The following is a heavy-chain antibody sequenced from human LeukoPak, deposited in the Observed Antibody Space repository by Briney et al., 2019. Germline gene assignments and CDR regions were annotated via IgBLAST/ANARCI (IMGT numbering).Heavy chain of an antibody. CDR2: IDAYNGNT. D-gene: IGHD3-10*01. Sequence: GPSVKVSCKASGYTFTTYGISWVRQAPGQGLERMGWIDAYNGNTKYAQKLQGRVSMTTDTSTSTAYMELRSLRSDDTAVYYCARDYGSGSYRFDYWGQGTLVTVSS. CDR1: GYTFTTYG. J-gene: IGHJ4*02. V-gene: IGHV1-18*01. CDR3: ARDYGSGSYRFDY.